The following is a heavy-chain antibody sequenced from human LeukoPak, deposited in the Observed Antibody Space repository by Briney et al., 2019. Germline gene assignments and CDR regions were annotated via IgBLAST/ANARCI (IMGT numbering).Heavy chain of an antibody. Sequence: GGSLRLSCAASGFTFSNYGMHWVRQAPGKGLEWVAVIPYDGNKKYYADSVKGRFTISRDNAKNSLYLQMNSLRAEDTAVYYCARGYDYDILTGYFDYWGQGTLVTVSS. D-gene: IGHD3-9*01. V-gene: IGHV3-30*03. CDR1: GFTFSNYG. CDR2: IPYDGNKK. CDR3: ARGYDYDILTGYFDY. J-gene: IGHJ4*02.